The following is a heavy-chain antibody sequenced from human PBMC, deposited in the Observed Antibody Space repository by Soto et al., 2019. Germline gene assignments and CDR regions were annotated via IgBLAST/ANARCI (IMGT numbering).Heavy chain of an antibody. CDR3: AREQFRSLAY. Sequence: GASVKVSCKASGNTFTSYVIHWVRQAPGQRLEWMGWISAGNGNTKYSQKFQGRVTISRDTSTSTAYMELSSLTSEDSAVYYCAREQFRSLAYWGQGTLVTVSS. D-gene: IGHD1-26*01. CDR2: ISAGNGNT. CDR1: GNTFTSYV. V-gene: IGHV1-3*01. J-gene: IGHJ4*02.